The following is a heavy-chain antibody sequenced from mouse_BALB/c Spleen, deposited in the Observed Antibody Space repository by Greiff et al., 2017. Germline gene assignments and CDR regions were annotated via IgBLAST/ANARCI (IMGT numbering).Heavy chain of an antibody. Sequence: EVKLQESGPSLVKPSQTLSLTCSVTGDSITSGYWNWIRKFPGNKLEYMGYISYSGSTYYNPSLKSRISITRDTSKNQYYLQLNSVTTEDTATYYCARYRGNWDVGGFDYWGQGTTLTVSS. J-gene: IGHJ2*01. CDR2: ISYSGST. V-gene: IGHV3-8*02. CDR3: ARYRGNWDVGGFDY. D-gene: IGHD4-1*01. CDR1: GDSITSGY.